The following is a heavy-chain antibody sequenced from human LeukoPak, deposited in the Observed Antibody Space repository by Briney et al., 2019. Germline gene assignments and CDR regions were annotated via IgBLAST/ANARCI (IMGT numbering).Heavy chain of an antibody. J-gene: IGHJ4*02. CDR2: ISYDGSNK. CDR1: GFTFSSYA. V-gene: IGHV3-30*04. CDR3: ARGTPYSSSPPFDY. D-gene: IGHD6-6*01. Sequence: PGRSLRLSCAASGFTFSSYAMHWVRQAPGKGLEWVAVISYDGSNKYYADSVKGRFTISRDNSKNTLYLQMNSLRAEDTAVYYCARGTPYSSSPPFDYWGQGTLVTVSS.